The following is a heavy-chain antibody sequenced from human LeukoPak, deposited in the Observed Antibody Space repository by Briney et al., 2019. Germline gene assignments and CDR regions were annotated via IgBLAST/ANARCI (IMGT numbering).Heavy chain of an antibody. CDR3: ASPSGGAHH. V-gene: IGHV4-34*01. CDR1: GFSISSGYY. Sequence: SETLSLTCAVSGFSISSGYYWSWMRQSPGKGLEWIGEINYSGSTNSNPSLKSRLIMSVDTSKNQSPLNLRSVTAADTAVYYCASPSGGAHHWGQGTLVTVSS. J-gene: IGHJ5*02. CDR2: INYSGST. D-gene: IGHD2-15*01.